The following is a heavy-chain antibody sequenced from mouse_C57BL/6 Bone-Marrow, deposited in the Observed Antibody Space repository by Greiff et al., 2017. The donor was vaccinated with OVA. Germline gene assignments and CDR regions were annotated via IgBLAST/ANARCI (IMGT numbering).Heavy chain of an antibody. D-gene: IGHD4-1*01. J-gene: IGHJ4*01. CDR3: ARMDWEGYAMDY. CDR2: IWWDDDK. V-gene: IGHV8-8*01. Sequence: QVTLKESGPGILQPSQTLSLTCSFSGFSLSTFGMGVGWIRQPSGKGLEWLAHIWWDDDKYYNPALKSRLTITKDTSKNQVFRKIANVDTADTATYYCARMDWEGYAMDYWGQGTSVTVSS. CDR1: GFSLSTFGMG.